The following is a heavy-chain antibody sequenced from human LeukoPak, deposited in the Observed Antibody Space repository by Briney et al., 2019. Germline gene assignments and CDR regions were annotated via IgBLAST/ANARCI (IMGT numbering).Heavy chain of an antibody. D-gene: IGHD5-12*01. Sequence: GGSLRLSCAASGFTFSSYAMSWVRQAPGKGLEWVSAISGSGGNTYYADSVKGRFTISGDNSQNTLYLQMNSLRAEDTAVYYCAKGSSGYETNFDFWGQGTLVTVSS. CDR2: ISGSGGNT. CDR1: GFTFSSYA. CDR3: AKGSSGYETNFDF. V-gene: IGHV3-23*01. J-gene: IGHJ4*02.